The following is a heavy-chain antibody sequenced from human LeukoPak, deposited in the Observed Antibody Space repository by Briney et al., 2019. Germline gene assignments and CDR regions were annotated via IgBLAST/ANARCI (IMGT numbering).Heavy chain of an antibody. J-gene: IGHJ4*02. Sequence: AASVKVSCKASGYTFTSYYMHWVRQAPGQGLEWMGIINPSGGSTSYAQKFQGRVTMTRDMSTSTVYMELSSLRSEDTAVYYCARDVVASSSWYRSPTDYWGQGTLVTVSS. D-gene: IGHD6-13*01. CDR1: GYTFTSYY. CDR3: ARDVVASSSWYRSPTDY. CDR2: INPSGGST. V-gene: IGHV1-46*01.